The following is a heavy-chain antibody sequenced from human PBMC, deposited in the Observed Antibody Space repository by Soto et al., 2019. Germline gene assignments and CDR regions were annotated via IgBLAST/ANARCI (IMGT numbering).Heavy chain of an antibody. V-gene: IGHV3-74*01. J-gene: IGHJ4*02. D-gene: IGHD2-15*01. CDR2: INSDGSST. Sequence: EVQLVESGGGLVQPGGSLRPSCAASGFTFSSYWMHWVRQAPGKGLVWVSRINSDGSSTSYADSVKGRFTISRDNAKNTLYLQINSLRAEDTAVYYCVRTSLVVAAATREDYWGQGTLVTVSS. CDR3: VRTSLVVAAATREDY. CDR1: GFTFSSYW.